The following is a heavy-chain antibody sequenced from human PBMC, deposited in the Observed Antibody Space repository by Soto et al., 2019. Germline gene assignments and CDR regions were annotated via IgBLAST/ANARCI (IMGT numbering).Heavy chain of an antibody. CDR1: GFTFSSYD. J-gene: IGHJ6*01. CDR2: IGTAGDP. Sequence: PWGSLRLACASSGFTFSSYDMPWVRQATGKGLDLVSAIGTAGDPYYPGSVKGRFTISRENAKNSLYLQMNSLRAGDTAVYYCARGFLTYDSSGYYHGLNGMDVWGQGTTVTVSS. CDR3: ARGFLTYDSSGYYHGLNGMDV. D-gene: IGHD3-22*01. V-gene: IGHV3-13*05.